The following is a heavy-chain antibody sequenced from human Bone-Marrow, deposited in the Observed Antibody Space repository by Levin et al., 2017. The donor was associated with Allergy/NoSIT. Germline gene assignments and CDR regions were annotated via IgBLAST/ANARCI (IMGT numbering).Heavy chain of an antibody. J-gene: IGHJ4*02. D-gene: IGHD2-15*01. CDR1: GFNFSSDV. V-gene: IGHV3-23*01. Sequence: GGSLRLSCAGSGFNFSSDVMSWVRQAPGKGLEWVSGISGSGGTTYYADSVKGRFTISRDNSKNTLYLQMNSLRAEDTAVYYCAKGSYCSAGTCYSRLGYWGQGTLVTVSS. CDR3: AKGSYCSAGTCYSRLGY. CDR2: ISGSGGTT.